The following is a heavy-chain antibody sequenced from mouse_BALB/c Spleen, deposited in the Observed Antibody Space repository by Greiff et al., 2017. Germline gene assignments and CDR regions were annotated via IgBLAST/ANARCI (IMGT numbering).Heavy chain of an antibody. V-gene: IGHV1-9*01. CDR1: GYTFSSYW. Sequence: VKLQESGAELMKPGASVKISCKATGYTFSSYWIEWVKQRPGHGLEWIGEILPGSGSTNYNEKFKGKATFTADTSSNTAYMQLSSLTSEDSAVYYCARGGYGNYRYYYAMDYWGQGTSVTVSS. D-gene: IGHD2-10*02. CDR2: ILPGSGST. CDR3: ARGGYGNYRYYYAMDY. J-gene: IGHJ4*01.